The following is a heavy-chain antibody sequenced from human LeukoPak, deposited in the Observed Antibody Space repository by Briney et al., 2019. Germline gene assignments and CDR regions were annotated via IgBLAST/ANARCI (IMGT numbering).Heavy chain of an antibody. Sequence: PGGSLRLSCAASGFTFSHYSMHWVRQAPGKGLEYVSAIISNGDDTYYANSVKGRFTISRDNSKNTLYLQMGNLTPEDMAVYYCARDPGRSPDYWGQGTLVTVSS. D-gene: IGHD1-26*01. CDR2: IISNGDDT. CDR3: ARDPGRSPDY. J-gene: IGHJ4*02. CDR1: GFTFSHYS. V-gene: IGHV3-64*01.